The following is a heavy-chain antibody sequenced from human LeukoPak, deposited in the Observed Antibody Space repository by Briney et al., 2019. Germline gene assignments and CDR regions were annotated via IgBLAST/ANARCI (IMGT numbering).Heavy chain of an antibody. J-gene: IGHJ4*02. CDR2: VYYSGST. Sequence: SETLSLTCTVSGGSTDHYFWNWIRQTPGKGLEWIGYVYYSGSTVYNPSLQSRVSISIDTSKKQISLKLRSVTAADTAVYYCARDRGTYTYGGFDYWGQGTLVSVSS. V-gene: IGHV4-59*01. D-gene: IGHD3-16*01. CDR1: GGSTDHYF. CDR3: ARDRGTYTYGGFDY.